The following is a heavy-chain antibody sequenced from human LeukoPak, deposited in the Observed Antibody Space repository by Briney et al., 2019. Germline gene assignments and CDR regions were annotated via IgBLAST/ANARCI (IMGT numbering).Heavy chain of an antibody. V-gene: IGHV3-23*01. CDR2: ISGSGGST. Sequence: GGSLRLSCAASGFTFSSYAMSWVRQAPGKGLEWVSAISGSGGSTYYADSVKGRFTISRDNSKNTLYLQMNSLRAEDTAVYYCARDLYSSSWYSHYYYYGMDVWGQGTTVTVSS. CDR3: ARDLYSSSWYSHYYYYGMDV. J-gene: IGHJ6*02. D-gene: IGHD6-13*01. CDR1: GFTFSSYA.